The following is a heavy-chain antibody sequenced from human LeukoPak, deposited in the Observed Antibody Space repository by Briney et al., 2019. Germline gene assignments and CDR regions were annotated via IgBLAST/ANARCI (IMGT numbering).Heavy chain of an antibody. D-gene: IGHD1-26*01. CDR2: IRYDGSNK. CDR3: AKEGFTWGEWELVSSRFPHPHPGPGPRDAFDI. CDR1: GFTFSSYG. V-gene: IGHV3-30*02. J-gene: IGHJ3*02. Sequence: GGSLRLSCAASGFTFSSYGMHWVRQAPGKGLEWVAFIRYDGSNKYYADSVKGRFTISRDNSKNTLYLQMNSLRAEDTAVYYCAKEGFTWGEWELVSSRFPHPHPGPGPRDAFDIWGQGTMVTVSS.